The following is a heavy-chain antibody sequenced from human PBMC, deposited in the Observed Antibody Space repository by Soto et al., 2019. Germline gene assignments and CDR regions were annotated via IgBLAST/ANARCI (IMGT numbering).Heavy chain of an antibody. CDR2: ISSSSSYI. J-gene: IGHJ4*02. CDR1: GFTFSSYS. V-gene: IGHV3-21*01. D-gene: IGHD2-15*01. Sequence: EVQLVESGGGLVKPGGSLRLSCAASGFTFSSYSRNWVRQAPGKGLEWVSSISSSSSYIYYADSVKGRFTISRDNAKNSLFLQMNSLRAEDTAVYYCARVVGRSALDYWGQGTLVTVSS. CDR3: ARVVGRSALDY.